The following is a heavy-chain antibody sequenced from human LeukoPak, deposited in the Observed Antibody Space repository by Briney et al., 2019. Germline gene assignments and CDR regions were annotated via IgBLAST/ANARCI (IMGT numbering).Heavy chain of an antibody. Sequence: GGSLRLSCVASGFNFSSYGMHWVRQAPGKGLEWVAVISNDESKKYYADPVKGRFTISRDNSKNTLSLQVSSLRAEDTAVYYCAKDRYSYAFEYFESWGQGTLVTVSS. J-gene: IGHJ4*02. V-gene: IGHV3-30*18. CDR3: AKDRYSYAFEYFES. CDR1: GFNFSSYG. D-gene: IGHD3-16*01. CDR2: ISNDESKK.